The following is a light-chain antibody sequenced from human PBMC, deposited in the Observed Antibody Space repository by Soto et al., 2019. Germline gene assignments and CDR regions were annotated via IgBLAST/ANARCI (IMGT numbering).Light chain of an antibody. V-gene: IGLV1-44*01. CDR3: AAWDDSLNAYV. J-gene: IGLJ1*01. CDR1: SSNIGSNT. Sequence: QSVLTQPPSASGTPGQRVTISCSGSSSNIGSNTVNWYQQLPGTAPKLLIYGNNQRPSGVPDRFSGSESGSSASLAISGLQSEDEADYYCAAWDDSLNAYVFGAGTKLTVL. CDR2: GNN.